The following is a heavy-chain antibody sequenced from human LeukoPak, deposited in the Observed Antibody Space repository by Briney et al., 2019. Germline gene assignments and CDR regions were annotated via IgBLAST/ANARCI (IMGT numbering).Heavy chain of an antibody. CDR2: ISSSGSTI. D-gene: IGHD2-2*01. V-gene: IGHV3-11*01. J-gene: IGHJ3*02. CDR1: GFTFSDYY. CDR3: ARDLVIPSYQLSHDAFDI. Sequence: GGSLRLSCAASGFTFSDYYMSWIRQAPGKGLEWVSYISSSGSTIYYADSVKGRFTISRDNSKNTLYLQMNSLRAEDTAVYYCARDLVIPSYQLSHDAFDIWGQGTMVTVSS.